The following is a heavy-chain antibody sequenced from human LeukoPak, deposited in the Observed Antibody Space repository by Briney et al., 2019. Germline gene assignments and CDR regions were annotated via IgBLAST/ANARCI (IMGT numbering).Heavy chain of an antibody. CDR3: ASEEVVVAARHAFDI. Sequence: PSETLSLTCTVSGGSISSYYWSWIRQSPGKGLEWIGYIYHSGSTYYNPSLKSRVTISVDRSKNQFSLKLSSVTAADTAVYYCASEEVVVAARHAFDIWGQGTMVTVSS. CDR2: IYHSGST. CDR1: GGSISSYY. J-gene: IGHJ3*02. D-gene: IGHD2-15*01. V-gene: IGHV4-59*12.